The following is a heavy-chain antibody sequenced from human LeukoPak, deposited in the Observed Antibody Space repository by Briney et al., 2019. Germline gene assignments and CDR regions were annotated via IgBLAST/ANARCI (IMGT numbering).Heavy chain of an antibody. D-gene: IGHD3-22*01. CDR3: AKDPGGYYLGAYYFDY. V-gene: IGHV3-23*01. CDR2: ISGSGGST. CDR1: GFTFSSYA. Sequence: GGSLRLSCAASGFTFSSYAMSWVRQAPGKGLEWVSAISGSGGSTYYADSVKGRFTIFRDNSKNTLYLQMNSLRAEDTAVYYCAKDPGGYYLGAYYFDYWGQGTLVTVSS. J-gene: IGHJ4*02.